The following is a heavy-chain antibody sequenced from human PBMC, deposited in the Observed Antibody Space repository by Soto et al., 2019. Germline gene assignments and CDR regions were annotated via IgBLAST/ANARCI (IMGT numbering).Heavy chain of an antibody. Sequence: QVQLVQSGAEVKKPGSSVKVSCKASGGTFSSYAIDWVRQAPGQGLEWMGGIIPLFGTAAYAQKFPGRVTITADESTSTAYMELGSLRSEGTAVYYCARGQTGRGGGYYFDYWGQGTLVTVSS. D-gene: IGHD3-9*01. CDR2: IIPLFGTA. V-gene: IGHV1-69*12. J-gene: IGHJ4*02. CDR3: ARGQTGRGGGYYFDY. CDR1: GGTFSSYA.